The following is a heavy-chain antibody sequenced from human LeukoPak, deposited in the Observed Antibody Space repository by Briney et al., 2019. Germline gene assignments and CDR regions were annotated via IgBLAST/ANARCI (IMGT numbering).Heavy chain of an antibody. CDR2: IKRNVEGATT. CDR1: GFTFSNAW. Sequence: GGSLRLSCAASGFTFSNAWMSWVRQAPGKGLEWVGRIKRNVEGATTNYAAPVKGRFTISRDDSKNMVYLQMNSLTKEDTAVYYCNTEAPSAEETATIWDFWGQGALVIISS. D-gene: IGHD5-24*01. CDR3: NTEAPSAEETATIWDF. V-gene: IGHV3-15*01. J-gene: IGHJ4*02.